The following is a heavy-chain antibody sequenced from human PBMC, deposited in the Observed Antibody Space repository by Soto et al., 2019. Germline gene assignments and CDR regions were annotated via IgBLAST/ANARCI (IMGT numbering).Heavy chain of an antibody. CDR1: GFTFDDYA. V-gene: IGHV3-9*01. D-gene: IGHD4-17*01. CDR2: ISWNSGSI. CDR3: AKDINSDYGGNDAFDI. J-gene: IGHJ3*02. Sequence: GGSLRLSCAASGFTFDDYAMHWVRQAPGKGLEWVSGISWNSGSIGYADSVKGRFTISRDNAKNSLYLQMNSLRAEDTALYYCAKDINSDYGGNDAFDIWGQGTMVTVSS.